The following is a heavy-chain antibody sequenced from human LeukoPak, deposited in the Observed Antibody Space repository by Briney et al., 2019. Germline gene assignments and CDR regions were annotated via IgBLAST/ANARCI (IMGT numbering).Heavy chain of an antibody. J-gene: IGHJ4*02. D-gene: IGHD1-26*01. CDR1: GFTFSSYA. V-gene: IGHV3-30*04. Sequence: GGSLRLSCAASGFTFSSYAMHWVRQAPGKGLEWVAVISYDGSNKYYADSVKGRFTISRDNSKNTLYLLMNSLRAEDTAVYYCAKEQSVVGATSAFDYWGQGTLVTVSS. CDR3: AKEQSVVGATSAFDY. CDR2: ISYDGSNK.